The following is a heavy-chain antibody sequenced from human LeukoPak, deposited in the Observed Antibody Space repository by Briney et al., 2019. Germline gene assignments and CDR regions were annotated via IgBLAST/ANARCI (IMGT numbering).Heavy chain of an antibody. CDR3: AGSGYYLGNFDY. V-gene: IGHV4-59*08. CDR1: GGSISSYY. Sequence: SETLSLTCTVSGGSISSYYWSWIRQPPGKGLEWIGYIYYSGSTNYNPSLKSRVTISVDTSKNQFSLKLSSVTAAVTAVYYCAGSGYYLGNFDYWGQGTLVTVSS. D-gene: IGHD3-22*01. J-gene: IGHJ4*02. CDR2: IYYSGST.